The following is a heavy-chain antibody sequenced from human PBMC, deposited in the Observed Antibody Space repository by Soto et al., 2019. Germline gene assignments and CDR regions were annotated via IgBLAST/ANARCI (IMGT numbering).Heavy chain of an antibody. CDR3: ARFVRHHLPTIDY. CDR2: MNPSNGNT. J-gene: IGHJ4*02. D-gene: IGHD1-26*01. V-gene: IGHV1-8*01. Sequence: ASVKVSCKASGYTFTNYDINWVRQATGQGLEWMGWMNPSNGNTGYAQKVQSRVTMTRDTSISTAYMELSSLTSADTAVYYCARFVRHHLPTIDYWGQGALVTVSS. CDR1: GYTFTNYD.